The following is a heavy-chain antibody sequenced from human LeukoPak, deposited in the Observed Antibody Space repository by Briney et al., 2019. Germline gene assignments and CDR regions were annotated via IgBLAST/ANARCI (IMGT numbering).Heavy chain of an antibody. D-gene: IGHD3-22*01. CDR3: ARESSGYYLYFDY. Sequence: GGSLRLSCATSGFTFSNYAMTWVRQAPGKGLEWVSLVSGSGGTTYYADSVKGRSTISRDNSKNTLYLQMNSLRAEDTAVYYCARESSGYYLYFDYWGQGTLVTVSS. CDR2: VSGSGGTT. J-gene: IGHJ4*02. V-gene: IGHV3-23*01. CDR1: GFTFSNYA.